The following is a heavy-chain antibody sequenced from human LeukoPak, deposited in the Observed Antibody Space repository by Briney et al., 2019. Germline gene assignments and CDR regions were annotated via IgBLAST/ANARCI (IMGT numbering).Heavy chain of an antibody. J-gene: IGHJ5*02. CDR2: INTDGTNT. V-gene: IGHV3-74*01. Sequence: GGFLRLSCAASGFSFRSYWMHWVRQAPGKGLVWVSRINTDGTNTGYADSVKGRFTISRDNAKNTLYLQMNSLRAEDTAVYYCARDPDCDSTSCYIGPYNWFDPWGQGTLVTVSS. CDR1: GFSFRSYW. CDR3: ARDPDCDSTSCYIGPYNWFDP. D-gene: IGHD2-2*02.